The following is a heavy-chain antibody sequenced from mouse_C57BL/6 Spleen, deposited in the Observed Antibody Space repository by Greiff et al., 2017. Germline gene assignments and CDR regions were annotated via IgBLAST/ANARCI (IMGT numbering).Heavy chain of an antibody. CDR3: ARSGAGCFDY. Sequence: QVQLQQPGAELVRPGSSVKLSCKASGYTFTSYWMHWVKQRPIQGLEWIGNINPSDSETHYNQKFKDKATLTVDKSSSTAYMQLSSLTSEDSAVYYCARSGAGCFDYWGQGTTLTVSS. CDR2: INPSDSET. J-gene: IGHJ2*01. V-gene: IGHV1-52*01. CDR1: GYTFTSYW. D-gene: IGHD3-3*01.